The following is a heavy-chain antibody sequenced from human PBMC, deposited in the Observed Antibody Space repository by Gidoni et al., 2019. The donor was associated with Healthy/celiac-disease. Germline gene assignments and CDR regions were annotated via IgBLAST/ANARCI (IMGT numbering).Heavy chain of an antibody. Sequence: EVQLVESGGGLVQPGRSLRLSCAASGFTFDDYAMHWVRQAPGKGLEWVSGISWNSGSIGYADSVKGRFTISRDNAKNSLYLQMNSLRAEDTALYYCAKGHRIAYCGGDCYSGLVDYWGQGTLVTVSS. D-gene: IGHD2-21*02. CDR2: ISWNSGSI. CDR1: GFTFDDYA. V-gene: IGHV3-9*01. CDR3: AKGHRIAYCGGDCYSGLVDY. J-gene: IGHJ4*02.